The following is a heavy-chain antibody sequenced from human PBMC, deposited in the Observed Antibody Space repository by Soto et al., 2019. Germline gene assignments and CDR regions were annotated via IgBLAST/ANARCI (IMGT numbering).Heavy chain of an antibody. CDR3: ARSLGSYVDCDFDY. CDR1: GGSISTNSHY. Sequence: QLQLQESGPGLVKPSETLSLTCTVSGGSISTNSHYWGWIRQPPGKGLEGIASIHYDGRTYYNPLVNNRGNVALDRSSNQFPLNLSYVAATDTAMYYCARSLGSYVDCDFDYWGQGTLVTLSS. D-gene: IGHD1-26*01. CDR2: IHYDGRT. J-gene: IGHJ4*02. V-gene: IGHV4-39*01.